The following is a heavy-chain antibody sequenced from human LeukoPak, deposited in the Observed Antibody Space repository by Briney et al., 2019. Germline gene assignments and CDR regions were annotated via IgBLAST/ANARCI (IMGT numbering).Heavy chain of an antibody. Sequence: GGSLRLSCAASAFTFSNYAMSWVRQAPGKGLEWVSSISGSGDSTYYADSVKGRFTISRDNSKNTLYLQMNNLRAEDTAVYYCAKGPAYYDFWSGYPTGAFDIWGQGAMVTVSS. CDR2: ISGSGDST. CDR3: AKGPAYYDFWSGYPTGAFDI. J-gene: IGHJ3*02. V-gene: IGHV3-23*01. CDR1: AFTFSNYA. D-gene: IGHD3-3*01.